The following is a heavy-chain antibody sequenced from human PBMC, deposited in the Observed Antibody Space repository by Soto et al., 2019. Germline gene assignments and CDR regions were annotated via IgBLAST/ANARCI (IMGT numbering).Heavy chain of an antibody. D-gene: IGHD2-21*01. V-gene: IGHV4-30-2*01. CDR3: ARLVGVEISP. J-gene: IGHJ4*02. Sequence: SETLSLTCAVSGGSISSGHYPWTLIRQPPGKGLEWIGYIYPGGNTYYSPSLKSRVTIAVDTSKSLVSLRLNSVTAADTAVYYCARLVGVEISPWGQGTLVTVSS. CDR1: GGSISSGHYP. CDR2: IYPGGNT.